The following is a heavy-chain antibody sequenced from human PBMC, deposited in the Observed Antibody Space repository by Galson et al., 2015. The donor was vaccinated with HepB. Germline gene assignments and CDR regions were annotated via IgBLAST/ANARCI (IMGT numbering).Heavy chain of an antibody. CDR3: TKADYFSGYNGYDVTFGY. CDR1: GFTFSNNA. CDR2: MSGGGTT. V-gene: IGHV3-23*01. J-gene: IGHJ4*02. Sequence: SLRLSCAASGFTFSNNAVSWVRQAPGKGLQWVSTMSGGGTTYYADSVRGRFTLSRDTSSNTLYLQMNSLRAEDTALYYCTKADYFSGYNGYDVTFGYWGQGTLVTVSS. D-gene: IGHD5-12*01.